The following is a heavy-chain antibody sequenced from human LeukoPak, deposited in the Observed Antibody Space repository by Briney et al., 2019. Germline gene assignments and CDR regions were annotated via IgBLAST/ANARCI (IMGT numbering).Heavy chain of an antibody. CDR2: ISYDGSNK. D-gene: IGHD3-10*01. J-gene: IGHJ6*03. Sequence: GRSLRLSCAASGFTFSSYAMHWVRQAPGKGLEWVAVISYDGSNKYYADSVKGRFTISRDNSKNTLYLQMNSLRSEDTAVYYCASGQDYYGSGRSRYYYYYMDVWGKGTTVTVSS. CDR1: GFTFSSYA. V-gene: IGHV3-30-3*01. CDR3: ASGQDYYGSGRSRYYYYYMDV.